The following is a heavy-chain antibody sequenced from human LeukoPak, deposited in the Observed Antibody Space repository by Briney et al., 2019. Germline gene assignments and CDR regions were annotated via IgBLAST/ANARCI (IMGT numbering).Heavy chain of an antibody. J-gene: IGHJ4*02. CDR1: AFSFSDYS. V-gene: IGHV3-21*01. Sequence: RPGGSLRLSCAASAFSFSDYSMNWVRQAPGKGLEWVSSISSSSSYIYYADSVKGRFTISRDNAKNSLYLQMNSLRAEDTAVYYCARQACRGGSCAHFDYWGQGTLVTVSS. D-gene: IGHD2-15*01. CDR3: ARQACRGGSCAHFDY. CDR2: ISSSSSYI.